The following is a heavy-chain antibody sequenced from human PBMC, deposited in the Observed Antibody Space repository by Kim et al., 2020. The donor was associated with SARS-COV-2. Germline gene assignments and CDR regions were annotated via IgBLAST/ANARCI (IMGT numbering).Heavy chain of an antibody. V-gene: IGHV4-39*07. J-gene: IGHJ4*02. Sequence: SETLSLTCTVSGCSISSSSYYWGWIRQPPGKGLEWIGSIYYSGSTYYNPSLKSRVTISVDTSKNQFSLKLSSVTAAATAVYYCARLFSSGWYFGYWGQGALVTVAS. CDR3: ARLFSSGWYFGY. D-gene: IGHD6-19*01. CDR1: GCSISSSSYY. CDR2: IYYSGST.